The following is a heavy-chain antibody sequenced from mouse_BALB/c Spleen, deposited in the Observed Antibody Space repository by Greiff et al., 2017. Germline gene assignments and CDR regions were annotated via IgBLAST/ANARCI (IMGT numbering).Heavy chain of an antibody. CDR2: IDPENGDT. CDR1: GFNIKDYY. D-gene: IGHD3-3*01. V-gene: IGHV14-4*02. Sequence: VHVKQSGAELVRSGASVKLSCTASGFNIKDYYMHWVKQRPEQGLEWIGWIDPENGDTEYAPKFQGKATMTADTSSNTAYLQLSSLTSEDTAVYYCNVLGPGYWGQGTTLTVSS. CDR3: NVLGPGY. J-gene: IGHJ2*01.